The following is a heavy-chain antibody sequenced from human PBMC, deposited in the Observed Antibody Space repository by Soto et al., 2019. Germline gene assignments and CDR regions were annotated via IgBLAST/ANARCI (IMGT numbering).Heavy chain of an antibody. J-gene: IGHJ6*02. V-gene: IGHV1-8*01. CDR3: ARKMNYDFWSGYLDYYGMGV. CDR1: GYTFTSYD. Sequence: ASVKVSCKASGYTFTSYDINWARQATGQGLEWMGWMNPNSGNTGYAQKFQGRVTMTRNTSISTAYMELSSLRSEDTAVYYCARKMNYDFWSGYLDYYGMGVWGQGTTVTVSS. CDR2: MNPNSGNT. D-gene: IGHD3-3*01.